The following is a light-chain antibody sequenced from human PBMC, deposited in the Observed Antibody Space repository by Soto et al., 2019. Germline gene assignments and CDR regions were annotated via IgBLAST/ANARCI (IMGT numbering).Light chain of an antibody. J-gene: IGLJ2*01. CDR1: SSDVGGYNY. CDR3: SSYAGSNNFVV. Sequence: QPVLTQPPSASGSPGQSVTISCTGTSSDVGGYNYVSWYQQYPGKAPKLMIYEVSKRPSGVPDRFSGSKSANTASLTVSGLQDEDEADYYCSSYAGSNNFVVFGGGTKLTV. V-gene: IGLV2-8*01. CDR2: EVS.